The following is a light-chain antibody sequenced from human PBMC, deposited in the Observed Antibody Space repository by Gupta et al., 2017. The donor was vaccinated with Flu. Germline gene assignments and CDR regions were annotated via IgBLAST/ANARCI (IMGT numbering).Light chain of an antibody. J-gene: IGKJ4*01. V-gene: IGKV3-20*01. CDR3: QQEGSSPLT. Sequence: GTLSLSPGERATRSCRASQSVYSSYLAWYQQKPGQAPRLLIYSASNRATGIPDRFSGSGSGTDFTLTINRLEPEDSAVYYCQQEGSSPLTFGGGTKVEI. CDR2: SAS. CDR1: QSVYSSY.